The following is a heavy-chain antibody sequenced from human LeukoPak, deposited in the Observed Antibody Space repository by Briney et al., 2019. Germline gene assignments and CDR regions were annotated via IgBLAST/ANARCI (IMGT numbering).Heavy chain of an antibody. CDR3: ARESTYYDSTDYYQGDAFDI. V-gene: IGHV1-2*02. D-gene: IGHD3-22*01. CDR1: GGTFKNYA. J-gene: IGHJ3*02. Sequence: ASVKVSCKASGGTFKNYAISWVRQAPGQGLEWMGRINPNSGGTNYAQKFRGRVTMTRDTSISTAYMELSRLKSDDTAVYYCARESTYYDSTDYYQGDAFDIWGQGTMVTVSS. CDR2: INPNSGGT.